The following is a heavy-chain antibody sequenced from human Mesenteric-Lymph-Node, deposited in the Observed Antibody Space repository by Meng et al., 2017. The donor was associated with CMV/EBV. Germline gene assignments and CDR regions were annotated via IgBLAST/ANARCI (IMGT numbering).Heavy chain of an antibody. D-gene: IGHD4-23*01. J-gene: IGHJ4*02. CDR2: INHSGST. CDR3: ARHQRWLKSEGGFNY. V-gene: IGHV4-34*01. CDR1: GGSFSGYY. Sequence: QPWGAGLLKPLETLSLPCAVYGGSFSGYYWSWIRQPPGKGLEWIGEINHSGSTNYNPSLKSRVTISVDTSKNQFSLKLSSVTAADTAVYYCARHQRWLKSEGGFNYWGQGTLVTVSS.